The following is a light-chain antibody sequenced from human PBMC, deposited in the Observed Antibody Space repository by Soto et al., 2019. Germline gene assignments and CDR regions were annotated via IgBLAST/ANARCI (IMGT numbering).Light chain of an antibody. V-gene: IGKV1-9*01. Sequence: DIQLTQSPSFLSASVGDRVTITCRVSQGISSYLAWYQQKPGKAPKLLIYAASTLQSGVPSRFSGSGSGTEFTLTLSSLQPEDFATYYCQQFNNYPLSFGGGTKVEIK. CDR2: AAS. CDR1: QGISSY. J-gene: IGKJ4*01. CDR3: QQFNNYPLS.